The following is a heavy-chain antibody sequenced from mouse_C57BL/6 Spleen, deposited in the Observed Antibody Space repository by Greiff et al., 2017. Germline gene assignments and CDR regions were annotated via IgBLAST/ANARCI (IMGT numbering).Heavy chain of an antibody. CDR1: DSEVFPIAY. CDR3: ARMHYGSSYVHYFDY. Sequence: QVQLKQSGSELRSPGSSVKLSCKDFDSEVFPIAYMSWVRQKPGHGFEWIGGILPSIGRTIYGEKFEDKATLDADTLSNTAYLELNSLTSEDSAIYYCARMHYGSSYVHYFDYWGQGTTLTVSS. V-gene: IGHV15-2*01. CDR2: ILPSIGRT. J-gene: IGHJ2*01. D-gene: IGHD1-1*01.